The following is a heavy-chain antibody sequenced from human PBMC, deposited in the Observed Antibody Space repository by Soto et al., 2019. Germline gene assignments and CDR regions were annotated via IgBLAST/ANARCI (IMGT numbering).Heavy chain of an antibody. CDR1: EFTVTNNE. V-gene: IGHV3-53*01. J-gene: IGHJ4*02. CDR2: LYSGGNT. D-gene: IGHD2-2*01. Sequence: GGSLRLSCAASEFTVTNNEMSWVRQAPGKGLEWVSILYSGGNTYYADSVEGRFTISRDGSKNTLYLHMNSLRAEDAAVYYCALRRVAYADFWGQGTRVTVSS. CDR3: ALRRVAYADF.